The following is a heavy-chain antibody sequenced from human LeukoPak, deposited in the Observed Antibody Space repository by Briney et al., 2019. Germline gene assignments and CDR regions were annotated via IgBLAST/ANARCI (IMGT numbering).Heavy chain of an antibody. D-gene: IGHD3-9*01. J-gene: IGHJ3*02. Sequence: KPSETLSLTCTVSSDSIYSSNYYWGWIRQPPGKGLEWIGSIYYSGSTYYNPSLKSRVTISVDTSKNQFSLKLSSVTAADTAVYYCARQIPSYDILTGYYNNAFDIWGQGTMVTVSS. CDR3: ARQIPSYDILTGYYNNAFDI. CDR2: IYYSGST. V-gene: IGHV4-39*01. CDR1: SDSIYSSNYY.